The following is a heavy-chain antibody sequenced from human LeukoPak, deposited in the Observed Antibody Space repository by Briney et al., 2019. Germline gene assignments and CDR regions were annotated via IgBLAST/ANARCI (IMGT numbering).Heavy chain of an antibody. J-gene: IGHJ4*02. CDR3: ARDQTLLSWGAPRGVDY. CDR2: IYHSGST. CDR1: GGSISSSSYY. V-gene: IGHV4-39*07. D-gene: IGHD3-10*01. Sequence: PSETLSLTCTVSGGSISSSSYYWGWIRQPPGKGLEWIGSIYHSGSTYYNPSLKSRVTISVDTSKNQFSLKLSSVTAADTAVYYCARDQTLLSWGAPRGVDYWGQGTLVTVSS.